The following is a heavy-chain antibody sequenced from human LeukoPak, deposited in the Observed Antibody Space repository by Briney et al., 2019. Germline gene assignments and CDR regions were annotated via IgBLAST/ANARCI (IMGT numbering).Heavy chain of an antibody. V-gene: IGHV1-18*01. D-gene: IGHD6-19*01. CDR1: GYTFANYG. Sequence: ASVKVSCKASGYTFANYGISWVRQAPGQGLEWLGWSTRYNGNTKYAQKVQGRVTMTTDTSTNTAYMELTTLRSDDTAVYYCARDVGGSIRGAVAGWDYWGQGTPVTVSS. J-gene: IGHJ4*02. CDR3: ARDVGGSIRGAVAGWDY. CDR2: STRYNGNT.